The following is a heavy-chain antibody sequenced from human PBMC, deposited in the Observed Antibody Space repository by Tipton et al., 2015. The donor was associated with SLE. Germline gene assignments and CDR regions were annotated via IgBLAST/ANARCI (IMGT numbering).Heavy chain of an antibody. CDR3: ARDYKSNWHYYYDYYYMDV. V-gene: IGHV3-30*04. Sequence: SLRLSCAASGFTFGSYAMHWVRQAPGKGLEWVALMSYHGTDEYYADSVEGRFTISRDNSKKMLYLQMNSLRAEDTAVYYCARDYKSNWHYYYDYYYMDVWGKGTTVTVSS. D-gene: IGHD1-7*01. CDR2: MSYHGTDE. J-gene: IGHJ6*03. CDR1: GFTFGSYA.